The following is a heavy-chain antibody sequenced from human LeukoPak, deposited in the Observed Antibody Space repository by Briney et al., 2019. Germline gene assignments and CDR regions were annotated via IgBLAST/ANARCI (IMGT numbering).Heavy chain of an antibody. V-gene: IGHV4-31*03. CDR2: IYYSGST. CDR1: GGSISSGVYY. J-gene: IGHJ5*02. Sequence: SQTLSLTCTVSGGSISSGVYYWSWIRQHPGKGLEWIGYIYYSGSTYYNPSLKSRVTISEDTSKNQFSLKLSSVTAADTAVYYCARERRGYCSGGSCYRANWFDPWGQGTLVTVSS. D-gene: IGHD2-15*01. CDR3: ARERRGYCSGGSCYRANWFDP.